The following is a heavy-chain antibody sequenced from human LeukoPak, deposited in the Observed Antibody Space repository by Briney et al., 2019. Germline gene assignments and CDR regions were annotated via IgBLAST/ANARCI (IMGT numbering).Heavy chain of an antibody. CDR2: IRYDGSNK. CDR3: AKDPDYSSSPHFDY. D-gene: IGHD6-6*01. CDR1: GFTFSSYA. V-gene: IGHV3-30*02. Sequence: GGSLRLSCAASGFTFSSYAMHWVRQAPGKGLEWVAFIRYDGSNKYYADSVKGRFTISRDNSKNTLYLQMNSLRAEDTAVYYCAKDPDYSSSPHFDYWGQGTLVTVSS. J-gene: IGHJ4*02.